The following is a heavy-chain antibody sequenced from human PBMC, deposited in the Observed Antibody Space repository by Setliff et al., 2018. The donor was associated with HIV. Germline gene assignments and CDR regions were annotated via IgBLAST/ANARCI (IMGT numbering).Heavy chain of an antibody. V-gene: IGHV1-69*13. Sequence: SVKVSCKASGGTFSNYAISWVRQAPGQGLEWMGGIIPMFGAAKNAQKFQGRVTITADESTSIAYMELSSLRYDDTAVYYCARGRDFWNGYYDFDSWGQGTLVTVSS. CDR3: ARGRDFWNGYYDFDS. D-gene: IGHD3-3*01. J-gene: IGHJ4*02. CDR2: IIPMFGAA. CDR1: GGTFSNYA.